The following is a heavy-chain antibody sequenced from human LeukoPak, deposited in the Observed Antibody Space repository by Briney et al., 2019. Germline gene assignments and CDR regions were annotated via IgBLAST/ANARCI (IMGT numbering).Heavy chain of an antibody. V-gene: IGHV1-69*05. CDR3: ARENYDFWSGYFNYFDY. Sequence: ASVKVSCKASGGTFSSYAISWVRQAPGQGLEWMGGIIPIFGTANYAQKFQGRVTITTDESTSTAYMVLSSLRSEDTAVYYCARENYDFWSGYFNYFDYWGQGTLVTVSS. CDR1: GGTFSSYA. D-gene: IGHD3-3*01. CDR2: IIPIFGTA. J-gene: IGHJ4*02.